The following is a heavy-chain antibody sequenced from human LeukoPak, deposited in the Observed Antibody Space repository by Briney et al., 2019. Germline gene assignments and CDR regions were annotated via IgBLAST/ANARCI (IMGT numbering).Heavy chain of an antibody. CDR3: ARGRYRGSLYFDY. CDR1: GSTVSSNY. CDR2: IYSGGST. V-gene: IGHV3-53*01. Sequence: AGGSLRLSCAASGSTVSSNYMSWVRQAPGKGLEWVSVIYSGGSTYYADSVKGRFTISRDNSKNTLYLQMNSLRAEDTAVYYCARGRYRGSLYFDYWGQGTLVTVSS. D-gene: IGHD1-26*01. J-gene: IGHJ4*02.